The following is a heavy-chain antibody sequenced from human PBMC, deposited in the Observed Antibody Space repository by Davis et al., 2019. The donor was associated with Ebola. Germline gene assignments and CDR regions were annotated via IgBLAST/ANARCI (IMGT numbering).Heavy chain of an antibody. CDR3: ATALVVRGVKYYYYGMDV. D-gene: IGHD3-10*01. CDR1: GYTLTDFS. Sequence: ASVPVSCQVSGYTLTDFSMHWVRQAPGKGLEWMGGFDPEDGETIYAQKFQGRVTMTEDTSTDTAYMELSSLRSEDTAVYYCATALVVRGVKYYYYGMDVWGQGTTVTVSS. J-gene: IGHJ6*02. V-gene: IGHV1-24*01. CDR2: FDPEDGET.